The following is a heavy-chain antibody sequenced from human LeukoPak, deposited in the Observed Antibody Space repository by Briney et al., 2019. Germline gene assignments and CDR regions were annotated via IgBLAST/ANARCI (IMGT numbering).Heavy chain of an antibody. J-gene: IGHJ4*02. CDR1: GYTFSSYD. CDR3: AREGVAGTGLDY. D-gene: IGHD6-13*01. CDR2: INPSGGST. Sequence: ASVKVSCKASGYTFSSYDINWVRQAPGQGLEWMGIINPSGGSTSYAQKFQGRVTMTRDTSTSTVYMELSSLRSEDTAVYYCAREGVAGTGLDYWGQGTLVTVSS. V-gene: IGHV1-46*01.